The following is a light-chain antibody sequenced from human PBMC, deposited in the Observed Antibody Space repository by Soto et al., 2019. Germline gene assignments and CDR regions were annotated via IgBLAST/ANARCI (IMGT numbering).Light chain of an antibody. J-gene: IGLJ3*02. CDR2: EVS. Sequence: QSVLTQPASVSGSPGQSITISCTGTSSDVGGYNYVSWYQQHPGKAPKLMIYEVSNRPPGVSNRFSGSKSGNTASLTISGLQAEDEADYYCNSYTTSSTWVFGGGTKLTVL. CDR3: NSYTTSSTWV. V-gene: IGLV2-14*01. CDR1: SSDVGGYNY.